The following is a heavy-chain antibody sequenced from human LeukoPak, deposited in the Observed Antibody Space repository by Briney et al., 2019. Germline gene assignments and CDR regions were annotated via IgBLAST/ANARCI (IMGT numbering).Heavy chain of an antibody. CDR3: AIKGRHGDYPDY. D-gene: IGHD4-17*01. CDR2: ISGSGGST. J-gene: IGHJ4*02. CDR1: DFPFRIFA. V-gene: IGHV3-23*01. Sequence: GGPLRPSFAPSDFPFRIFAMSRVPQAPGKGLEGVSSISGSGGSTQYADSVQGRFAISRDNSKNTLYLQMNSLRAEDTAVYYCAIKGRHGDYPDYWGQGTLVTVSS.